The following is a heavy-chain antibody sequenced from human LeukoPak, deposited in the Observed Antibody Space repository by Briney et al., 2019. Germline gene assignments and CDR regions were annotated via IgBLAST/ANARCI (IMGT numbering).Heavy chain of an antibody. CDR3: ARDAVQYCSGGSCCSLDGFDP. Sequence: GASVKVSCKASAYTFTSYDINWVRQATGQGLEWMGGMNPNSGNTGNAQKFQGRVTMTRNTSISTAYMELSSLRSEDTAVYYCARDAVQYCSGGSCCSLDGFDPWGQGTLVTVSS. D-gene: IGHD2-15*01. CDR1: AYTFTSYD. J-gene: IGHJ5*02. V-gene: IGHV1-8*01. CDR2: MNPNSGNT.